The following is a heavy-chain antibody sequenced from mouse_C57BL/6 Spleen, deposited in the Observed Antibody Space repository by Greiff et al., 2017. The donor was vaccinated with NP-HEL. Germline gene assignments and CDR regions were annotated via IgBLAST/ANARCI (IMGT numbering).Heavy chain of an antibody. V-gene: IGHV1-81*01. CDR1: GYTFTSSG. CDR2: IYPRGGNT. J-gene: IGHJ2*01. CDR3: ASERITSVEASELDY. Sequence: QVQLQQSGAELVRPGASVKLSCKASGYTFTSSGISWVKQRPGQGLEWIGEIYPRGGNTYYNEKFKGKATLTADKSSSTAYMELRSLTSEDSAVYVCASERITSVEASELDYWGQGTTLTVSS. D-gene: IGHD1-1*01.